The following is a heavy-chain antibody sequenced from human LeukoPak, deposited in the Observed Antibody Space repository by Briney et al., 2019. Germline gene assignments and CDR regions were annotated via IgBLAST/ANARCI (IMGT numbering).Heavy chain of an antibody. CDR3: ARQLGHALDI. D-gene: IGHD6-13*01. CDR2: IYPGDSDT. J-gene: IGHJ3*02. CDR1: GYRFSSYW. Sequence: GESLQISCKGSGYRFSSYWIGWVRQMAGKGLEWMGIIYPGDSDTRYSPSFQGQVTISADKSISTAYLQWTSLKASDSAMYYCARQLGHALDIWGQGTLVTVSS. V-gene: IGHV5-51*01.